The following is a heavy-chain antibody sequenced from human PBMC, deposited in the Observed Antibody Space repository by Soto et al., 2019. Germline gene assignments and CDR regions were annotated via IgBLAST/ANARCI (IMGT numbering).Heavy chain of an antibody. J-gene: IGHJ5*02. CDR3: AKFDPLGELLWFDP. V-gene: IGHV1-69*06. D-gene: IGHD3-16*01. Sequence: QEQLVQSGAEVKKPGSSMKVSCRASGGTFSNYAISWVRQAPGRGLEWMGGIIPVFGTVVYAQKLQGRVTITADNSTRMAYMELSSLRSDDTAVYYCAKFDPLGELLWFDPWGQGTLVTVSS. CDR2: IIPVFGTV. CDR1: GGTFSNYA.